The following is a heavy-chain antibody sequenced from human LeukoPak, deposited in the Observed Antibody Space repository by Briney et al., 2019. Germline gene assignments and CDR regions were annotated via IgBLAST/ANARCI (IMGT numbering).Heavy chain of an antibody. CDR3: ARDDYYGSGSYYYSIGYYYYMDV. V-gene: IGHV3-7*01. Sequence: GGSLRLSCAASGFTFSSYWMSWVRQAPGKGLEWVANIKQDGSEKYYVDSVKGRFTISRDNAKNSLYLQMNSLRAEDTAVYYCARDDYYGSGSYYYSIGYYYYMDVWGKGTTVTISS. CDR2: IKQDGSEK. D-gene: IGHD3-10*01. CDR1: GFTFSSYW. J-gene: IGHJ6*03.